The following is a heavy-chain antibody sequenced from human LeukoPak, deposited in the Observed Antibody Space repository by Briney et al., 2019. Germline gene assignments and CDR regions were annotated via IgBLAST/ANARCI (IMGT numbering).Heavy chain of an antibody. Sequence: PGGSLRLSCAASGFIFSTYSMNWVRQAPGKGLQWVSYISSSGSTMYYADSVKGRFTISRDNAKNSLYLQMNSLRAEDTAVYYCATYYYDSSGYKLLDYWGQGTLVTVSS. CDR1: GFIFSTYS. D-gene: IGHD3-22*01. CDR2: ISSSGSTM. J-gene: IGHJ4*02. V-gene: IGHV3-48*04. CDR3: ATYYYDSSGYKLLDY.